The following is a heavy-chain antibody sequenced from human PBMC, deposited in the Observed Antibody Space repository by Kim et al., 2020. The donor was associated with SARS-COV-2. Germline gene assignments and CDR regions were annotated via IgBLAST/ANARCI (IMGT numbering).Heavy chain of an antibody. J-gene: IGHJ5*02. CDR3: ARDRYHGSGSYYWFDP. CDR1: GGSISSSNW. CDR2: IYHSGST. Sequence: SETLSLTCAVSGGSISSSNWWSWVRQPPGKGLEWIGEIYHSGSTNYNPSLKSRVTISVDKSKNQFSLKLSSVTAADTAVYYCARDRYHGSGSYYWFDPWGQGTLVTVSS. V-gene: IGHV4-4*02. D-gene: IGHD3-10*01.